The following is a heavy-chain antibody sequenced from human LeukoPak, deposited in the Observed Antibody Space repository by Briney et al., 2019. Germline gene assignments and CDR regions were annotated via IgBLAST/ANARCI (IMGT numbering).Heavy chain of an antibody. CDR3: ARGCSGGSCYDY. CDR2: INHSGST. CDR1: GGSFSGYY. D-gene: IGHD2-15*01. J-gene: IGHJ4*01. V-gene: IGHV4-34*01. Sequence: SETLSLTCAVYGGSFSGYYWSWIRQPPGKGLEWIGEINHSGSTNYNPSLKSRVTISVDTSKNQFSLKLSSVTAADTAVYYCARGCSGGSCYDYWGQEPWSPSPQ.